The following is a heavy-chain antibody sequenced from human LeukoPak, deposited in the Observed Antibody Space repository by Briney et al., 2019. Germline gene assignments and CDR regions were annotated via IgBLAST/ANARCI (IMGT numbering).Heavy chain of an antibody. CDR2: ISGSGGST. Sequence: GGSLRLSCAASGFTVSSNYMSWVRQAPGKGLEWVSAISGSGGSTYYADSVKGRFTISRDNSKNTLYLQMNSLRAEDTAVYYCAKSAPMVRGAQDYWGQGTLVTVSS. J-gene: IGHJ4*02. CDR3: AKSAPMVRGAQDY. D-gene: IGHD3-10*01. V-gene: IGHV3-23*01. CDR1: GFTVSSNY.